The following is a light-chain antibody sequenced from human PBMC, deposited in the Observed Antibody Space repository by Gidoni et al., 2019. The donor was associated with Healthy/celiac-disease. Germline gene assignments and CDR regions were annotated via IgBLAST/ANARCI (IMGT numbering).Light chain of an antibody. CDR2: DAS. CDR1: QSLTSTY. Sequence: EIVLTQSPATLSLSPGERATLSCGASQSLTSTYLAWYQQKPGLAPRLLIYDASSRATGIPDRFSGSGSGTDFTLTISRLEPEDFAVYYCQQYGSSLWTFXQXTKVEIK. CDR3: QQYGSSLWT. J-gene: IGKJ1*01. V-gene: IGKV3D-20*01.